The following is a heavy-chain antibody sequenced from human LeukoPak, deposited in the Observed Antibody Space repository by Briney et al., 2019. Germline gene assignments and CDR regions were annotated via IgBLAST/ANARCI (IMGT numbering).Heavy chain of an antibody. J-gene: IGHJ3*02. D-gene: IGHD2-8*01. Sequence: PGGSLRLSCAASGFTFSHYLMHWVRQAPGKGLVWVSRINSDESNTNSYADSVKGRFIISRDNAKNTLYLQMNSLRAEDTAVYFCGRGGNGIDIWGRGTTVIVSS. V-gene: IGHV3-74*01. CDR3: GRGGNGIDI. CDR1: GFTFSHYL. CDR2: INSDESNT.